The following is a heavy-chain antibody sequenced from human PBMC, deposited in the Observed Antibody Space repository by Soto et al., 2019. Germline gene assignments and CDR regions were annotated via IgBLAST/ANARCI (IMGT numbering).Heavy chain of an antibody. CDR1: GFTVSSNY. Sequence: GGSLRLSCAASGFTVSSNYMSWVRQAPGKGLEWVSVIYSGGSTYYEDSVKGRFTISRDNSKNTLYLQMNSLRAEDTAVYYCARALTRYSSSAAMDYWGQGTLVTVSS. V-gene: IGHV3-53*01. D-gene: IGHD6-6*01. CDR2: IYSGGST. CDR3: ARALTRYSSSAAMDY. J-gene: IGHJ4*02.